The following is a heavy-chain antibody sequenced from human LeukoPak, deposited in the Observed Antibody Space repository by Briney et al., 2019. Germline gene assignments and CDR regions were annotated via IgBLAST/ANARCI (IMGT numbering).Heavy chain of an antibody. V-gene: IGHV3-7*01. Sequence: GGSLRLSCAASGFTFSSYWMSWVRQAPGKGLEWVANIKQDGSEKYYMDPVKGRFTISRDNAKNSLYLQMNSLRAEDTAVYYCARDFSYYDSSGSHPGGMDVWGQGTTVTVSS. CDR3: ARDFSYYDSSGSHPGGMDV. CDR1: GFTFSSYW. CDR2: IKQDGSEK. J-gene: IGHJ6*02. D-gene: IGHD3-22*01.